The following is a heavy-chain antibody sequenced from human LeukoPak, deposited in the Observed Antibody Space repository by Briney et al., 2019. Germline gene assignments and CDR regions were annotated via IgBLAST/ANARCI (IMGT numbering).Heavy chain of an antibody. J-gene: IGHJ4*02. CDR1: GGSIGSGAYY. CDR3: ARQLGDSGSSYFDY. CDR2: IYYSGST. V-gene: IGHV4-31*11. D-gene: IGHD6-6*01. Sequence: PSQTLSLSCAVSGGSIGSGAYYWNWIRQHPGKGLEWIGYIYYSGSTYYNPSLKSRATISLDTSENQFSLKLTSVTAADTAVYYCARQLGDSGSSYFDYWGQGTLVTVSS.